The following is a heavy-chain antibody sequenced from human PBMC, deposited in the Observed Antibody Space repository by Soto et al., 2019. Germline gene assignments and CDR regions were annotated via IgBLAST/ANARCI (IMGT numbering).Heavy chain of an antibody. CDR1: GFTFGSFT. J-gene: IGHJ4*02. D-gene: IGHD3-16*01. CDR3: ARDGLTFGGD. V-gene: IGHV3-21*06. CDR2: ISSSSAYI. Sequence: EVHLVEAGGGLVKPGESLTLSCAASGFTFGSFTLNWVRQAPGKGLEWVSSISSSSAYIYYAESVKGRFTISRDNARGTLYLQMNSLRLDDTAVYFCARDGLTFGGDWGQGTLVAVSS.